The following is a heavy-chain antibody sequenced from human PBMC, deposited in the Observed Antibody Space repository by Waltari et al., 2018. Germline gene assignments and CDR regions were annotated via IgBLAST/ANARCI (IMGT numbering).Heavy chain of an antibody. CDR1: GFDFSSYG. CDR3: AKGWEARAAAGFAFMDV. D-gene: IGHD6-25*01. V-gene: IGHV3-30*18. Sequence: QVQLVESGGDVVQPGRSLRLSCGASGFDFSSYGMHWVRQAPGKGLEWVAVISYHERHEYYADSVRGRFTISRDNSKNTLFLQRNSLRVEDTAVYYCAKGWEARAAAGFAFMDVWGTGTTVTVSS. J-gene: IGHJ6*03. CDR2: ISYHERHE.